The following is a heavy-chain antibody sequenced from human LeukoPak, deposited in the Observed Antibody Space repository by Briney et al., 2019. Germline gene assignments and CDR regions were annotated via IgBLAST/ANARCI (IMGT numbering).Heavy chain of an antibody. CDR3: AREAGTTSFDY. D-gene: IGHD1-1*01. V-gene: IGHV4-39*07. J-gene: IGHJ4*02. CDR2: IYYSGST. CDR1: GGSISSSSYY. Sequence: PSETLSLTCAVSGGSISSSSYYWDWVRQPPGKGLEWLGTIYYSGSTYYNPSLKSRLTISLDTSKNHFSLKLSSVTAADTAVYYCAREAGTTSFDYWGQGTLVTVSS.